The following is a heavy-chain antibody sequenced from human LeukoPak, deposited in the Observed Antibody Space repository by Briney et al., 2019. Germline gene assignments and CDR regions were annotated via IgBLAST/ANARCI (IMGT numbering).Heavy chain of an antibody. J-gene: IGHJ6*03. CDR3: ARVTESYGSGRRHNYYYYYMDV. CDR1: GGTFSSYA. Sequence: GASVKVSCKASGGTFSSYAISWVRQAPGQGLEWMGGIIPIFGTANYAQKFQGRVTITADESTSTAYMELSSLRSEDTAVYYCARVTESYGSGRRHNYYYYYMDVWGKGTTVTISS. D-gene: IGHD3-10*01. CDR2: IIPIFGTA. V-gene: IGHV1-69*13.